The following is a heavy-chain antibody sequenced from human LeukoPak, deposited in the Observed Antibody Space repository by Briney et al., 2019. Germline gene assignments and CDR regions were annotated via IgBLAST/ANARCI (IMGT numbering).Heavy chain of an antibody. CDR2: ISSSGSTI. D-gene: IGHD6-13*01. CDR1: GFTFSDYY. J-gene: IGHJ6*02. V-gene: IGHV3-11*01. CDR3: AKFSSSWYKYYYYGMDV. Sequence: PGGSLRLSCAASGFTFSDYYMSWIRQAPGKGLEWVSYISSSGSTIYYADSVKGRFTISRDNAKNSLYLQMNSLRAEDTAVYYCAKFSSSWYKYYYYGMDVWGQGPTVTVSS.